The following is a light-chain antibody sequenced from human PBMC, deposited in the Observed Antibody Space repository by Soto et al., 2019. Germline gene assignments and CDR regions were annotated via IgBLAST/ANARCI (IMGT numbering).Light chain of an antibody. CDR2: EVS. CDR1: SSDVGGYNY. J-gene: IGLJ1*01. Sequence: QSVLTQPASVSGSPGQSITISCTGTSSDVGGYNYVSWYQQHPGKAPKLMIYEVSNRPSGVSNRFSGSKSGNTASLTISGLQAEDEADYYCSSYTSSTTPRVFATGTKATVL. V-gene: IGLV2-14*01. CDR3: SSYTSSTTPRV.